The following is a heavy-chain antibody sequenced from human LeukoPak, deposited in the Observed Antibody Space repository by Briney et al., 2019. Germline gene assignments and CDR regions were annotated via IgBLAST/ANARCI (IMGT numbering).Heavy chain of an antibody. D-gene: IGHD3-22*01. CDR1: GFTFSSYS. CDR3: ARATLTDNYYYDSSGLGMDV. V-gene: IGHV3-48*04. CDR2: ISSSSSTI. Sequence: PGGSLRLSCAASGFTFSSYSMNWVRQAPGKGLEWVSYISSSSSTIYYADSVKGRFTISRDNAKNSLYLQMNSLRAEDTAVYYCARATLTDNYYYDSSGLGMDVWGQGTTVTVSS. J-gene: IGHJ6*02.